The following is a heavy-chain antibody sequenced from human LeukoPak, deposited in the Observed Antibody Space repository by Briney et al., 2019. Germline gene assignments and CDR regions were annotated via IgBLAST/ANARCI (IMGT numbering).Heavy chain of an antibody. J-gene: IGHJ5*02. CDR1: GYTFTVYY. CDR3: AREYSSSAEGFDP. CDR2: INPNSGGT. D-gene: IGHD6-6*01. V-gene: IGHV1-2*02. Sequence: GASVTVTFKASGYTFTVYYMHWGRQAQGQGLEWMGWINPNSGGTNYAQKFQGRVTMTRDTSISTAYMELSRLRSDDTAVYYCAREYSSSAEGFDPWGQGTLVTVSS.